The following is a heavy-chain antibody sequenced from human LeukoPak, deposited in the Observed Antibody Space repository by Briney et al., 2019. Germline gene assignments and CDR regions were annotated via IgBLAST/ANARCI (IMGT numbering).Heavy chain of an antibody. V-gene: IGHV1-18*01. CDR1: GYTFTDYA. J-gene: IGHJ6*03. Sequence: ASVKVSCKASGYTFTDYAMNWVRQAPGQGLEWMGWISAYNGNTNYAQKLQGRVTTTTDTSTSTAYMELRSLRSDDTAVYYCARVISPSYYYMDVWGKGTTVTVSS. CDR3: ARVISPSYYYMDV. CDR2: ISAYNGNT.